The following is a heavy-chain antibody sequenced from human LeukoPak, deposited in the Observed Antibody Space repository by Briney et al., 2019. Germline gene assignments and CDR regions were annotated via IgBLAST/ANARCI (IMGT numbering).Heavy chain of an antibody. Sequence: GESLTLSCAGSACRLEDHAIHWVRQVAGWGLEWVAGVSWNRDDIGHADSVKGRFTISRDNDRNYVYLQMNSVGVDDMGLYYCAATSGWYDSYLDHWGQGALVTVSS. CDR3: AATSGWYDSYLDH. CDR2: VSWNRDDI. J-gene: IGHJ5*02. CDR1: ACRLEDHA. D-gene: IGHD6-19*01. V-gene: IGHV3-9*03.